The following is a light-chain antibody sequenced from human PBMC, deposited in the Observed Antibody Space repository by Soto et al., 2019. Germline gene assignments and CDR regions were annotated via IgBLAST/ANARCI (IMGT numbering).Light chain of an antibody. CDR1: QSVSSN. J-gene: IGKJ1*01. Sequence: EIVMTQSPATLSVSPGERVTLSCRASQSVSSNLAWYQQKPGQAPRLLIYGASTRATGIPASFSGSGSGTEFTLTISSLQSEDFAVYYCQHYNNWPRTFGQGTKVDIK. CDR3: QHYNNWPRT. V-gene: IGKV3-15*01. CDR2: GAS.